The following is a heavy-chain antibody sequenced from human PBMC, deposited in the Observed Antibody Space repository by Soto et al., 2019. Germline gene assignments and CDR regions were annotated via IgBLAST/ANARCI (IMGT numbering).Heavy chain of an antibody. V-gene: IGHV1-69*02. CDR2: IIPILGIA. CDR1: GGTFSSYT. CDR3: ARATSLSSWYGSHWFDP. Sequence: GASVKVSCKASGGTFSSYTISWVRQAPGQGLEWMGRIIPILGIANYAQKFQGRVTITADKSTSTAYMELSSLRSEDTAVYYCARATSLSSWYGSHWFDPWGQGTLVTVSS. J-gene: IGHJ5*02. D-gene: IGHD6-13*01.